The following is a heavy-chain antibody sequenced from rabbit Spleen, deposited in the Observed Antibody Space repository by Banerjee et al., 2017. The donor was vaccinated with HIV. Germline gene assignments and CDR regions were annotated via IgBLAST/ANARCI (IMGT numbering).Heavy chain of an antibody. D-gene: IGHD1-1*01. CDR3: ARDTSSSFSSYGMDL. CDR2: IDIGSSGFT. Sequence: QEQLVEYGGDLVQPEGSLTITCEASGIEFSGDTYDSYMCWVRQASGKGLEWIACIDIGSSGFTYFASWAKGRFTISKTSSTTVTLQMTSLTAADTATYFCARDTSSSFSSYGMDLWGQGTLVTVS. CDR1: GIEFSGDTYDSY. V-gene: IGHV1S45*01. J-gene: IGHJ6*01.